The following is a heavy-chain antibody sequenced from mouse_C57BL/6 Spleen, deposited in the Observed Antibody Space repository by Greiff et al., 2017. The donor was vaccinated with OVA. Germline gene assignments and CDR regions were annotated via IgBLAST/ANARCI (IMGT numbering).Heavy chain of an antibody. CDR1: GFHIQDYY. Sequence: VQPQPFGAELVKPGASVKLSRTASGFHIQDYYMHWVKQRTEQGLEWVGRIDPEDGETKYARKFQGKATMTADTSANRAYLELSSLTSEDTAVYYCVPYDYGGSAPWFAYWGQGTLVTVSA. V-gene: IGHV14-2*01. CDR3: VPYDYGGSAPWFAY. CDR2: IDPEDGET. J-gene: IGHJ3*01. D-gene: IGHD1-1*01.